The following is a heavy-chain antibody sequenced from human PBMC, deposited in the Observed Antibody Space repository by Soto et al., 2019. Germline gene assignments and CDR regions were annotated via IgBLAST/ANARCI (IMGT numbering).Heavy chain of an antibody. CDR1: GFSFSSYA. J-gene: IGHJ4*02. D-gene: IGHD3-22*01. CDR2: ISGSGGST. Sequence: GGSLRLSCGASGFSFSSYAMIWVRQAPGKGLEWVSAISGSGGSTYYADSVKGRFTISRDNSKNTLYLQMNSLRAEDTAIYYCAKEGLYDSSGSPPRVFDYWGQGTLVTVSS. V-gene: IGHV3-23*01. CDR3: AKEGLYDSSGSPPRVFDY.